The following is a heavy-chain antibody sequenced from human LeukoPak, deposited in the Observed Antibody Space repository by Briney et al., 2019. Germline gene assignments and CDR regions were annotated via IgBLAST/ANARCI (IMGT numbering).Heavy chain of an antibody. CDR1: GGSISSNY. V-gene: IGHV4-59*01. Sequence: PSETLSLTCTVSGGSISSNYWNWIRQPPGKPLGWIGNIYYSGSTYYNPSLKSRATISVDRSKNQFSLSLISATAADTAMYYCATSPYSGVVSYWGQGTLVTVSS. J-gene: IGHJ4*02. CDR2: IYYSGST. CDR3: ATSPYSGVVSY. D-gene: IGHD3-3*01.